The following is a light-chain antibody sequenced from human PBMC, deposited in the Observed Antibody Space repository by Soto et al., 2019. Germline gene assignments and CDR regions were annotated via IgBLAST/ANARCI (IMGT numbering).Light chain of an antibody. J-gene: IGKJ4*01. Sequence: EIVLTQSPGTLSLSPGERATLSCRASKSVSSSYLAWNQQKPGQAPRLLIYGASSRATGIPDRFSGSGSGTDITLTISRLEPEDFAVYYCHQYDSSPLTFGGGTKVEIK. CDR3: HQYDSSPLT. CDR2: GAS. CDR1: KSVSSSY. V-gene: IGKV3-20*01.